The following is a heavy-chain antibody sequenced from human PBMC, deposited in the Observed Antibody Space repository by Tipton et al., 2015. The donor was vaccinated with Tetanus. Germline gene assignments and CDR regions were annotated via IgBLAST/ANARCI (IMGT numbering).Heavy chain of an antibody. D-gene: IGHD3-9*01. V-gene: IGHV3-48*02. Sequence: SLRLFCAASGFIFSSYSMNWVRQAPGKGLEWVSYISDGSSTIYYADSVKGRFTISRDHATNSLYLQMTSLRDEDTAVYYCARVGYDVLTGYEFFDYWGQGTLVTVSS. J-gene: IGHJ4*02. CDR2: ISDGSSTI. CDR3: ARVGYDVLTGYEFFDY. CDR1: GFIFSSYS.